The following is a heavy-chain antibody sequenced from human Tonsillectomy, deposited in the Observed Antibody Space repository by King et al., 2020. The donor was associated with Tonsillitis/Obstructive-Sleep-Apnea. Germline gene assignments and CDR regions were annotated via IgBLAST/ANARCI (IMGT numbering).Heavy chain of an antibody. Sequence: QVQLVESGGGVVQPGRSLRLSCAASGFTFNTYAMYWVRQAPGKGLEWVAIISHDGSSKYYAASVKGRFTLSRDTSKNTLYLQMNSLRAEDAAVYYRARNSLQWDLLNFFYFWGQGPHVTFSS. CDR1: GFTFNTYA. V-gene: IGHV3-30*14. J-gene: IGHJ4*02. D-gene: IGHD1-26*01. CDR3: ARNSLQWDLLNFFYF. CDR2: ISHDGSSK.